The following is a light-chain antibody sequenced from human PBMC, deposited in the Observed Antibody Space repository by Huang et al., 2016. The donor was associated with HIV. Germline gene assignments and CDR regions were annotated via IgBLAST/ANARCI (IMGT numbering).Light chain of an antibody. CDR2: DAS. Sequence: EIVLTQSPATLSLSPGERATNSCRASQSVHSYLAWYQHKPGKAPRLLIYDASNRDTGIPARFSGSGSGTDFTLTISNLQSEDFAVYYCQQRSAWPLTFGGGTKVEI. V-gene: IGKV3-11*01. CDR3: QQRSAWPLT. CDR1: QSVHSY. J-gene: IGKJ4*01.